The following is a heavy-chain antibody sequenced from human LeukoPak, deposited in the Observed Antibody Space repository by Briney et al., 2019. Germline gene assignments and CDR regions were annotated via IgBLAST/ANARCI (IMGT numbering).Heavy chain of an antibody. D-gene: IGHD6-25*01. CDR1: GGSISSGSYY. CDR2: IYTSGST. V-gene: IGHV4-61*02. CDR3: ARAPQRSLDAFDI. J-gene: IGHJ3*02. Sequence: SQTLSLTCTVSGGSISSGSYYWSWIRQPAGKGLEWIGRIYTSGSTNYNPSLKSRVTISVDTSKNQFSLKLSSVTAADTAVYYCARAPQRSLDAFDIWGQGTMVTVSS.